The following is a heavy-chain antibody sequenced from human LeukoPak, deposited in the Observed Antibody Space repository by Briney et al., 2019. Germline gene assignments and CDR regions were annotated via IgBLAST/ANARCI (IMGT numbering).Heavy chain of an antibody. CDR3: VRGVYIAAAQYGY. J-gene: IGHJ4*02. V-gene: IGHV4-59*01. CDR1: GGSISSYY. CDR2: IYYSGTT. Sequence: SETLSLTCTVSGGSISSYYWSWIRQPPGKGLEWIGYIYYSGTTNYNPSLKSRVTISVDTSKNQFSLKLSSVTAADTAVYYCVRGVYIAAAQYGYWGQGTLATVSS. D-gene: IGHD6-13*01.